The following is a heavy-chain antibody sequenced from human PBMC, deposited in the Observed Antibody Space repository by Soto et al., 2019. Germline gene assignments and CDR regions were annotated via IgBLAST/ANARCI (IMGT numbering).Heavy chain of an antibody. Sequence: ASVKVSCKASGYTFTSYAMHWVRQAPGQRLEWMGWINAGNGNTKYSQKFQGRVTITRDTSASTAYMELSSLRSEDTAVYYCARDQDLGYCSSTSCHVKLSPPGYWGQGTLVTVSS. V-gene: IGHV1-3*01. D-gene: IGHD2-2*01. CDR3: ARDQDLGYCSSTSCHVKLSPPGY. CDR1: GYTFTSYA. CDR2: INAGNGNT. J-gene: IGHJ4*02.